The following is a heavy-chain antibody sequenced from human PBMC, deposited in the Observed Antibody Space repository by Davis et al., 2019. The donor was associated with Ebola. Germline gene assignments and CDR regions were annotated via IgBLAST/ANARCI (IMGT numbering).Heavy chain of an antibody. CDR1: GGPISSSSYY. V-gene: IGHV4-39*01. CDR3: ARQMGIAVAGFFDY. Sequence: SDTLSLTFTLSGGPISSSSYYWCWIRQPPGKGLEWIGSIYYSGSTYHNPSLKSRVTISADTSKHQFSLKLSSVTAADTAVYYCARQMGIAVAGFFDYWGQGTLVTVSS. J-gene: IGHJ4*02. CDR2: IYYSGST. D-gene: IGHD6-19*01.